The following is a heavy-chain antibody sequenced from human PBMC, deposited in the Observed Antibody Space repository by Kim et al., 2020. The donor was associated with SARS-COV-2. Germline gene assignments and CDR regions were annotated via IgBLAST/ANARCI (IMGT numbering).Heavy chain of an antibody. J-gene: IGHJ6*02. CDR3: ARHPGSYHCGMDV. Sequence: NPPRKSHVTMSVDTSKNQFSLTLNSVTAADTAVYYCARHPGSYHCGMDVWGQGTTVTVSS. D-gene: IGHD3-10*01. V-gene: IGHV4-59*08.